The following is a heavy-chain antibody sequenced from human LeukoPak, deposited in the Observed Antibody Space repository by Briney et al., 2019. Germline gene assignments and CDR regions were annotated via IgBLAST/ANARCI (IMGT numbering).Heavy chain of an antibody. CDR1: GFIFSTYE. Sequence: GGSLRLSCAASGFIFSTYEMNWVRQAPAKGMELISFTSPSGSTIYYADSVKGRFSISRDDAKNSLYLQMNSLRAEDTAVYYCASRARGHSYGLLDYWGQGTLVTVSS. D-gene: IGHD5-18*01. V-gene: IGHV3-48*03. CDR2: TSPSGSTI. CDR3: ASRARGHSYGLLDY. J-gene: IGHJ4*02.